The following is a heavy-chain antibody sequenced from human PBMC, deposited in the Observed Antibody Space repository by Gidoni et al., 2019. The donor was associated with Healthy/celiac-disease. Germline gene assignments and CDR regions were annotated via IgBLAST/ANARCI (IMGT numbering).Heavy chain of an antibody. J-gene: IGHJ4*02. CDR2: IYWNDDK. Sequence: QITLKESGPTLVKPTQTLTLTCTFSGFSLSTSGVGVGWIRQPPGKALEWLALIYWNDDKRYSPSLKSRLTITKDTSKNQVVLTMTNMDPVDTATYYCAHIKRASFHCTNGVCLHASYYFDYWGQGTLVTVSS. CDR1: GFSLSTSGVG. CDR3: AHIKRASFHCTNGVCLHASYYFDY. D-gene: IGHD2-8*01. V-gene: IGHV2-5*01.